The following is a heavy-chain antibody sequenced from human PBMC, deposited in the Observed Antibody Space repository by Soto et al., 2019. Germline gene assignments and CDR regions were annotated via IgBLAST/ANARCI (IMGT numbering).Heavy chain of an antibody. CDR2: ITGGGHT. Sequence: EVQVLESGGGLVQPGGSLRLSCSASGFTFNDINWVRQAPGKGLEWISRITGGGHTDYVDSVKGRFTISRDNSKNTVYLQMNSLRADDTAVYYCAKDRSGWGSFDMWGQGTVVTVSS. CDR3: AKDRSGWGSFDM. CDR1: GFTFND. J-gene: IGHJ3*02. D-gene: IGHD3-16*01. V-gene: IGHV3-23*01.